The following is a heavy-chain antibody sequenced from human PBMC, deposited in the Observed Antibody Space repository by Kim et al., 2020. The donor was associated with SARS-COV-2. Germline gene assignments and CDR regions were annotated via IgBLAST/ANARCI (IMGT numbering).Heavy chain of an antibody. V-gene: IGHV4-38-2*02. D-gene: IGHD4-17*01. CDR3: ARGPHSFGDYYY. CDR1: GDSVTSTLS. Sequence: SETLSLTCTVSGDSVTSTLSWGWIRQPPGKRLEWVASVSHTGDTFYNPSVTGRVTILLDTSKKEFSLRLTSVTAADTAVYFCARGPHSFGDYYYWGLGTL. J-gene: IGHJ4*02. CDR2: VSHTGDT.